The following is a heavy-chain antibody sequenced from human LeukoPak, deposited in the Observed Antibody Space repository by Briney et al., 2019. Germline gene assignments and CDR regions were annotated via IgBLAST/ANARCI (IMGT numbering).Heavy chain of an antibody. CDR2: IIPILGIA. Sequence: GASVKVSCKASGGTFSSYAISWVRQAPGQGLEWMGGIIPILGIANYAQKFQGRVTITADKSTSTAYMELSSLRSDDTAVYYCAGSFVRYCSSTSCYKLDAFDIWGQGTMVTVSS. D-gene: IGHD2-2*02. V-gene: IGHV1-69*10. J-gene: IGHJ3*02. CDR1: GGTFSSYA. CDR3: AGSFVRYCSSTSCYKLDAFDI.